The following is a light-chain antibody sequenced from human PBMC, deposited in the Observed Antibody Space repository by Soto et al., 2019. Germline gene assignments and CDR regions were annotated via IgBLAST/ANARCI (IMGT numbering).Light chain of an antibody. CDR2: DAS. J-gene: IGKJ1*01. V-gene: IGKV3-11*01. Sequence: EIVLTQSPASLAFSPGERATLSCRASQGVSSYLAWYQQKPGQAPTLLIYDASNRATGIPARFSGSGSGTDFTLTISSLEPEDFAVYYCQQRSNWPRTFGQGTKVDIK. CDR1: QGVSSY. CDR3: QQRSNWPRT.